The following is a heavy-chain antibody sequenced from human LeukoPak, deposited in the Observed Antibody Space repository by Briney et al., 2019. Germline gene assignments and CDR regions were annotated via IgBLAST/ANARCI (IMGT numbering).Heavy chain of an antibody. J-gene: IGHJ4*02. D-gene: IGHD1-7*01. V-gene: IGHV3-48*03. CDR3: ARDAFPLLELQYYFDY. CDR1: GFTFSSYE. CDR2: ISSSGSTI. Sequence: PGGSLRLSCAASGFTFSSYEMNWVRQAPGKGLEWVSYISSSGSTIYYADSVKGRFTISRDNAKNSLYLQMNSLRAEDTAVYYCARDAFPLLELQYYFDYWGQGTLVTVSS.